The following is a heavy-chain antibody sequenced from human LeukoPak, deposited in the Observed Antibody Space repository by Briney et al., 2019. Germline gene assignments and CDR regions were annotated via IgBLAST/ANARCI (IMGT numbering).Heavy chain of an antibody. CDR2: IYHSGST. CDR1: GGSISSGGYS. V-gene: IGHV4-30-2*01. J-gene: IGHJ6*02. D-gene: IGHD2-2*01. Sequence: PSETLSLTCAVSGGSISSGGYSWSWIRQPPGKGLEWIGYIYHSGSTYYNPSLKSRVTISVDRSKNQFSLKLSSVTAADTAVYYCARVSGYCSSTSCYPYYYGMDVWGQGTTVTVSS. CDR3: ARVSGYCSSTSCYPYYYGMDV.